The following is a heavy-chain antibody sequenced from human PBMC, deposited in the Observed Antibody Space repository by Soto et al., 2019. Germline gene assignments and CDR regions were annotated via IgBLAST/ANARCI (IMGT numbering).Heavy chain of an antibody. J-gene: IGHJ4*02. D-gene: IGHD5-18*01. CDR1: GFTFSDHY. CDR3: ARYTYGYRDY. CDR2: SRNKAKSFST. Sequence: EVQLVESGGDLVQPGGSLRLSCATSGFTFSDHYMDWIRQSPGKGLEWVGRSRNKAKSFSTDYAASVKGRFTISRDDSTNSLYLQLNSLKTEDTAVDYCARYTYGYRDYLGQGTLVTVAS. V-gene: IGHV3-72*01.